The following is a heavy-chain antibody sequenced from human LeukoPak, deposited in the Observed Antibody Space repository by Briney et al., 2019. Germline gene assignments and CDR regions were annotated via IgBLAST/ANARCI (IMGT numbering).Heavy chain of an antibody. CDR2: ISYDGSNK. V-gene: IGHV3-30-3*01. J-gene: IGHJ4*02. CDR1: GFTFSSYA. Sequence: PGRSLRLSCAASGFTFSSYAMHWVRQAPGKGLEWVAVISYDGSNKYYADSVKGRFTISRDNSKNTLYLQMNSLRAEDTAVYYCARSREDYCSSTSCYTPFGYWGQGTLVTVSS. D-gene: IGHD2-2*02. CDR3: ARSREDYCSSTSCYTPFGY.